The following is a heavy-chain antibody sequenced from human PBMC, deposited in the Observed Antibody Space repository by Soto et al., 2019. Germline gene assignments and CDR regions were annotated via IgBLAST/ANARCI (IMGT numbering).Heavy chain of an antibody. D-gene: IGHD1-26*01. CDR1: GFSLSNARMG. J-gene: IGHJ4*02. Sequence: QVTLKESGPVLVKPTETLTLTCTVSGFSLSNARMGVSWIRQPPGQALEWLAHLFSNDDKSYSTSLNSRLTISKDPSKSQVVLTRTNMDPVDTATYYCARIVKGGIVENTFDYWGQGTLVTVSS. CDR2: LFSNDDK. CDR3: ARIVKGGIVENTFDY. V-gene: IGHV2-26*01.